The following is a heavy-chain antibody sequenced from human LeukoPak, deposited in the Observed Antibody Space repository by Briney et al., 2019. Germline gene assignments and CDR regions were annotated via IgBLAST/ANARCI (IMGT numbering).Heavy chain of an antibody. CDR1: GFTVRNNY. Sequence: GGSLRLSCAASGFTVRNNYMNWVRQAPGKEPEWVSAITGGGRTYYADSVKGRFTISRDSSKNTLYLQMNSLRAEDTAIYYCAKRGYYDSGALRAPFEYWGQGTLVTVSS. J-gene: IGHJ4*02. CDR3: AKRGYYDSGALRAPFEY. D-gene: IGHD3-22*01. V-gene: IGHV3-53*01. CDR2: ITGGGRT.